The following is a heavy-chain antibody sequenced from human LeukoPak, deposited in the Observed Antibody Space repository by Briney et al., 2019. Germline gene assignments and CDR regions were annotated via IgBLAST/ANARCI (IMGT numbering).Heavy chain of an antibody. V-gene: IGHV3-23*01. CDR1: RFTFSSYA. Sequence: GGSLRLSCAASRFTFSSYAMSWVRQAPGKGLEWVSVISGSGDSTYYADSVKGRFTISRDNSKNTLYLQMNSLRAEDTAVYYCAKLPGYSGYDYYFDYWGQGTLVTVSS. D-gene: IGHD5-12*01. CDR3: AKLPGYSGYDYYFDY. CDR2: ISGSGDST. J-gene: IGHJ4*02.